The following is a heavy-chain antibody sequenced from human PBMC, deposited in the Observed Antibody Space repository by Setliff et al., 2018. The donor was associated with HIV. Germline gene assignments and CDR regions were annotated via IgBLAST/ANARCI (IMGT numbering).Heavy chain of an antibody. V-gene: IGHV1-2*06. CDR1: GYTFTGYY. Sequence: GASVKVSCKASGYTFTGYYMHWVRQAPGQGLEWMGRINPNSGGTNYAQKFQGRVTMTTDTSVSTAYMEVSSLTSDDTAVYYCARTTTVTTEVWGQGTLVTVSS. CDR2: INPNSGGT. J-gene: IGHJ4*02. D-gene: IGHD4-17*01. CDR3: ARTTTVTTEV.